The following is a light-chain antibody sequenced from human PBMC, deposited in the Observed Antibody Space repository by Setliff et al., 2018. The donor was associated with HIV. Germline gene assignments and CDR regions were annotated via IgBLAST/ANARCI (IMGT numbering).Light chain of an antibody. CDR1: LSNIGTTY. Sequence: VLTQPPSVSAAPGQKVTISCSGTLSNIGTTYVSWYKQLPGRAPKRLLYDNDKRPSDTPDRFPGSKYGTSAILDITALQTGDEADYYCGTWDTGLSNFVFGSGTKVTVL. CDR2: DND. CDR3: GTWDTGLSNFV. J-gene: IGLJ1*01. V-gene: IGLV1-51*01.